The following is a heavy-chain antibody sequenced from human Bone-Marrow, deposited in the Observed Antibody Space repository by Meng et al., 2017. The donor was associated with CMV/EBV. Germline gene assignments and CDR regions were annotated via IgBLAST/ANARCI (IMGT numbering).Heavy chain of an antibody. V-gene: IGHV1-18*01. J-gene: IGHJ3*02. CDR1: GYTFTSYG. D-gene: IGHD3-16*01. CDR3: ARAHVPQYDYVWGSAFDI. CDR2: ISAYNGNT. Sequence: ASVKVSCNASGYTFTSYGISCVRQAPGQGLEWMGWISAYNGNTNYAQKLQGRVTMTTDTSTSTAYMELRSLRSDDTAVYYCARAHVPQYDYVWGSAFDIWGQGTMVTVSS.